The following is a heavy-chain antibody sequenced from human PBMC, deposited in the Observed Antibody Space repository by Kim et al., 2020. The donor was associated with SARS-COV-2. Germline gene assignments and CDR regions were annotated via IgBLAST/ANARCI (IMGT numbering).Heavy chain of an antibody. J-gene: IGHJ4*02. CDR3: ATDPLGDAYSFSEY. V-gene: IGHV3-53*01. CDR2: IYSGGRT. D-gene: IGHD4-4*01. Sequence: GGSLRLSCEASQLTFSRYHMSWVRQAPGKGLEWIAVIYSGGRTSYAGSVKGRFTISRDSSKNTVILEMNSLRADDTAVYYCATDPLGDAYSFSEYWGQVNLFTVSS. CDR1: QLTFSRYH.